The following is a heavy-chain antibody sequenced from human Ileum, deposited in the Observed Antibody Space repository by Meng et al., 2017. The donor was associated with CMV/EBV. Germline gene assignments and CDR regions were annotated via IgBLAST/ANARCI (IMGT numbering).Heavy chain of an antibody. V-gene: IGHV3-21*04. D-gene: IGHD2-8*02. Sequence: LSRACRASGYDRSAHFLNWVRQAPGRGLEWLSSISASGRHAYYAYTLTRRSTISRDNARKSLYLQVDSLRDDDTAIYYCVTAFGTGCSWGQGTLVTVSS. CDR3: VTAFGTGCS. CDR2: ISASGRHA. J-gene: IGHJ4*02. CDR1: GYDRSAHF.